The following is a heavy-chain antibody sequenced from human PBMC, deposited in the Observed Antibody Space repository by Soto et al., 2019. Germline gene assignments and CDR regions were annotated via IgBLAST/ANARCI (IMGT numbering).Heavy chain of an antibody. CDR3: AKAKNDYNWDNRPPFDY. CDR1: GYTFTSYY. J-gene: IGHJ4*02. D-gene: IGHD1-20*01. V-gene: IGHV1-46*01. CDR2: INPSGGST. Sequence: ASVKVSCKASGYTFTSYYMHWVRQAPGQGLEWMGIINPSGGSTSYAQKFQGRVTMTRDTSTSTVYMELSSLRSEDTAVYYCAKAKNDYNWDNRPPFDYWGQGTLVTVSS.